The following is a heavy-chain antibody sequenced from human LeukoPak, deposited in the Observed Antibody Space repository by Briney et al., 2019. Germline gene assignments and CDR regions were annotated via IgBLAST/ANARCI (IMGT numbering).Heavy chain of an antibody. CDR2: ISSSSSAI. V-gene: IGHV3-48*01. Sequence: GGSLRLSCAASGFTFSRYSMNWVRQAPGKGLEWVSYISSSSSAIYYADSVKGRFTISRDNSKNTLYLQMNSLRAEDTAVYYCASPFLVGADYWGQGSLVTVSS. CDR3: ASPFLVGADY. D-gene: IGHD1-26*01. CDR1: GFTFSRYS. J-gene: IGHJ4*02.